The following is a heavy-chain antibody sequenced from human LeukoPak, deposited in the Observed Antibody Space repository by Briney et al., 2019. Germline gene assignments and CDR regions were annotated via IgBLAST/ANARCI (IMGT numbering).Heavy chain of an antibody. V-gene: IGHV1-3*01. CDR3: ARGVFWNDGYFDY. D-gene: IGHD1-1*01. CDR1: GYIFISYA. Sequence: ASVKVSCKASGYIFISYAMHWVRQAPGQRLEWMGSINAGTGNTKYSQEFQGRVTITRDTSTSTAYMELRSLRSDDTAVYYCARGVFWNDGYFDYWGQGTLVTVSS. CDR2: INAGTGNT. J-gene: IGHJ4*02.